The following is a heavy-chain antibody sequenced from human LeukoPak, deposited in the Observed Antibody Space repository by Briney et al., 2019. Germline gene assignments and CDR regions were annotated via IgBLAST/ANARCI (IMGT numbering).Heavy chain of an antibody. D-gene: IGHD3-22*01. J-gene: IGHJ4*02. CDR3: ARDPPDYYDSSGYHYFDY. V-gene: IGHV3-21*01. CDR1: GFTFSSYS. Sequence: AGGSLRLSCAASGFTFSSYSMNWVRQAPGKELEWVSSISSSSSYIYYADSVKGRFTISRDNAKNSLYLQMNSLRAEDTAVYYCARDPPDYYDSSGYHYFDYWGQGTLVTVSS. CDR2: ISSSSSYI.